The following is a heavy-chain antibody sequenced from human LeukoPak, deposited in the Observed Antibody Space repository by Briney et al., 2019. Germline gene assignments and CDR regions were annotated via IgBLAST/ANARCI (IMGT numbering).Heavy chain of an antibody. D-gene: IGHD6-13*01. J-gene: IGHJ4*02. CDR3: VKGSAAVRPYYFDY. V-gene: IGHV3-23*01. CDR2: IGGSGGST. Sequence: GGSLRLSCAASGFTFRNYVMSWARQAPGKGLEWVSAIGGSGGSTYYADSVKGRFTISRDNSKNTLYLQMISLRAEDTAVYFCVKGSAAVRPYYFDYWGQGTLVTVSS. CDR1: GFTFRNYV.